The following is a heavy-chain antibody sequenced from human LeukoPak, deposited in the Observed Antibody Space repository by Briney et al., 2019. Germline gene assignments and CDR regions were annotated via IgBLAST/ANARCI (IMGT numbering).Heavy chain of an antibody. CDR3: ARDGSGYPAPFDY. CDR1: GFTFSSYA. Sequence: SLRLSCAASGFTFSSYAMHWVRQAPGKGLEWVAVISYDGSNKYYADSVKGRFTISRDNSKNTLYLQMNSLRAEDTAVYYCARDGSGYPAPFDYWGQGTLVTVSS. J-gene: IGHJ4*02. D-gene: IGHD5-12*01. V-gene: IGHV3-30-3*01. CDR2: ISYDGSNK.